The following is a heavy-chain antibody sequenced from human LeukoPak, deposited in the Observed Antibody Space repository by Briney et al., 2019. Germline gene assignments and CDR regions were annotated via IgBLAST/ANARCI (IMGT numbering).Heavy chain of an antibody. V-gene: IGHV3-30*02. D-gene: IGHD3-10*01. CDR1: GFTFSYYG. CDR2: IRYVERDK. Sequence: GGSLRLSCVASGFTFSYYGMHWVRQAPDKGLEWVAFIRYVERDKYYADSVKGRFTISRDNSKNTLYLQMNSLREDDTAVYYCAKDLMRDQWFGESWGRGTLVTVSP. J-gene: IGHJ5*02. CDR3: AKDLMRDQWFGES.